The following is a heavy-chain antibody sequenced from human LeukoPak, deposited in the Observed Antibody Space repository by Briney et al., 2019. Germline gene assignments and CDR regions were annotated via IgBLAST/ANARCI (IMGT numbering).Heavy chain of an antibody. J-gene: IGHJ4*02. CDR2: ISYDGSNK. CDR3: ARWAQPRYSGSYYISNYYFDY. CDR1: GFTFSSYA. Sequence: PGMSLRLSCAASGFTFSSYAMHRVRQAPGKGLEWVAVISYDGSNKYYADSVKGRFTISRDNSKNTLYLQMNSLRAEDTAVYYCARWAQPRYSGSYYISNYYFDYWGQGTLVTVYS. D-gene: IGHD1-26*01. V-gene: IGHV3-30*04.